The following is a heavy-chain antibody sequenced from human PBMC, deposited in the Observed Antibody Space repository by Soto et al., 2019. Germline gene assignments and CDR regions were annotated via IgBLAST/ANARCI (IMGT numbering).Heavy chain of an antibody. V-gene: IGHV1-2*04. CDR3: ARDGAGTPYYYYGMDV. D-gene: IGHD6-13*01. CDR2: INPNSGGT. Sequence: GASVKVSCKASGYTFTGYYMHWVRQAPGQGLEWMGWINPNSGGTNYAQKFQGWVTMTRDTSISTAYMELSRLRSDDTAVYYCARDGAGTPYYYYGMDVWGQGTTVTSP. J-gene: IGHJ6*02. CDR1: GYTFTGYY.